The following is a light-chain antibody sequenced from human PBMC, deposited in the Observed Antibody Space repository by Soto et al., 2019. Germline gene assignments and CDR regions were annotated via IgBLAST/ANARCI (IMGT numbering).Light chain of an antibody. Sequence: QSALTQPASVSGSPGQSITISCTGTSSDIGNYNSVSWYQQHPGKAPKLMIYEVSNRPSGVSSRFSGSKSGNTASLTISGLQAEDEADYYCSSYTSTYTPVFGSGTKVTVL. V-gene: IGLV2-14*01. CDR1: SSDIGNYNS. J-gene: IGLJ1*01. CDR3: SSYTSTYTPV. CDR2: EVS.